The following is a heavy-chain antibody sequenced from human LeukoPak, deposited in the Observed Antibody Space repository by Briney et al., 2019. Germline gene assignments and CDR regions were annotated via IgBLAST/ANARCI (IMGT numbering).Heavy chain of an antibody. V-gene: IGHV3-7*03. CDR3: ARGARRGYCSSTSCYYY. J-gene: IGHJ4*02. D-gene: IGHD2-2*01. Sequence: SGGSLRLSCAASGFTFSSYWMSWVRQAPGKGLEWVANIKQDGSEKYYVDSVKGRFTISRDNARNSLYLQMNSLRAEDTAVYYCARGARRGYCSSTSCYYYWGQGTLVTVSS. CDR1: GFTFSSYW. CDR2: IKQDGSEK.